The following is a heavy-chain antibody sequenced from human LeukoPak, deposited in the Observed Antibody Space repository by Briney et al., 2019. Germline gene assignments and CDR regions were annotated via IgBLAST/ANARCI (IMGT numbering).Heavy chain of an antibody. J-gene: IGHJ4*02. CDR1: GYSFNNYY. CDR2: INPSGGST. CDR3: ARGGRREGYNFPLDY. Sequence: GASVKVSCKTSGYSFNNYYTHWVRQAPGQGPEWMGIINPSGGSTYYAQRIQGRVTMTRDTSTRTVYMELSSLRSDDTAVYYCARGGRREGYNFPLDYWGQGTLVTVSS. D-gene: IGHD5-24*01. V-gene: IGHV1-46*02.